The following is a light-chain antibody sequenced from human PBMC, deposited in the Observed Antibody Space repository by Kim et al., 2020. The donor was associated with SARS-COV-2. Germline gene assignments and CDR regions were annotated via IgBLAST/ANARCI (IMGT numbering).Light chain of an antibody. J-gene: IGLJ3*02. Sequence: QAGLTQPPSVSQGLRQTATLTCSGNRNNIGDQGVTWLQQHQGHPPKLLSYRSNKRPSGISERFSASRSGSTASLTIIGLQPEDEADYYCSAWDDSLKAWVFGGGTQLTVL. CDR1: RNNIGDQG. CDR2: RSN. V-gene: IGLV10-54*04. CDR3: SAWDDSLKAWV.